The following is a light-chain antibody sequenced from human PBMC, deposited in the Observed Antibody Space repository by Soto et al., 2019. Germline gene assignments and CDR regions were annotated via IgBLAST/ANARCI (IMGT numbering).Light chain of an antibody. CDR2: EVT. J-gene: IGLJ3*02. V-gene: IGLV2-18*02. CDR3: TSYTTRPALV. Sequence: QSVLTQPPSVSGSPGQSVTISCIGTSSDIGSYNRVSWYQQSPGTAPKLIVYEVTNRPSGVAGRFSGSKSGNTASLTISGLQAEDEADYYCTSYTTRPALVFGGGTKVTVL. CDR1: SSDIGSYNR.